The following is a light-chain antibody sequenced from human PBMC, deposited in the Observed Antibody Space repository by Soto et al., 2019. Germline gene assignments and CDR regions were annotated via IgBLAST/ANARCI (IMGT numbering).Light chain of an antibody. CDR3: QQYEAVVT. CDR2: GAS. Sequence: EIVLTQSPGTLSLSPGERATLSCRASQSLTNNYFAWYQQKAGRALRLLIYGASTRATGIPDKFSGSGSGTDFTLTISRLEPEDVAVYYCQQYEAVVTFGQGTKVEI. CDR1: QSLTNNY. J-gene: IGKJ1*01. V-gene: IGKV3-20*01.